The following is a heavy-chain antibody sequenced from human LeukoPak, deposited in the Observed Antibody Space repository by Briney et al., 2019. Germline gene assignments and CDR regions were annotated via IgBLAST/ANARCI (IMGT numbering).Heavy chain of an antibody. CDR1: GRSISSGGYY. J-gene: IGHJ4*02. V-gene: IGHV4-39*01. D-gene: IGHD1-26*01. CDR3: ARHSGGSYYVDY. Sequence: SETLSLTCTVSGRSISSGGYYWGWIRQPPGKGLEWIGSIYYSGSTYYNPSLKSRVTISVDTSKNQFSLKLSSVTAADTAVYYCARHSGGSYYVDYWGQGTPVTVSS. CDR2: IYYSGST.